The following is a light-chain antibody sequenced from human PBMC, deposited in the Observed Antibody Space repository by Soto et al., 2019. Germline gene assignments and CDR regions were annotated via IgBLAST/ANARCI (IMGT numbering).Light chain of an antibody. V-gene: IGLV2-14*01. CDR2: EVT. Sequence: QSALTQPASVSGSPGQSITISCTGTRSDVGGYNFVSWFQQHPGKAPKLIVYEVTNRPSGISNRFSGSKSGNTASLTISGLQAEDEADYYCSSYTGSSTLYVFGTGTKVTAL. J-gene: IGLJ1*01. CDR3: SSYTGSSTLYV. CDR1: RSDVGGYNF.